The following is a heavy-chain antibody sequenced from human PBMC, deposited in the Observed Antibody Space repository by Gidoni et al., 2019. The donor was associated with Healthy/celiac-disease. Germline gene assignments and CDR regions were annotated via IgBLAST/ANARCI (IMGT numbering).Heavy chain of an antibody. CDR3: ARSMGGYCSGGSCYELGY. V-gene: IGHV4-30-2*01. J-gene: IGHJ4*02. CDR1: GGSISSGGYS. D-gene: IGHD2-15*01. CDR2: IYHSGST. Sequence: QLQLQESGSGLVKPSQTLSLTCAVSGGSISSGGYSWRWIRQPPGKGLEWIGYIYHSGSTYYNPSLKSRVTISVDRSKNQFSLKLSSVTAADTAVYYCARSMGGYCSGGSCYELGYWGQGTLVTVSS.